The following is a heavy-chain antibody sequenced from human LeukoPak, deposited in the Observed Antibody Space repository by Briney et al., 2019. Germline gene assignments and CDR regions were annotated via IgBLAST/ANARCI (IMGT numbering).Heavy chain of an antibody. CDR1: AGSISSYY. Sequence: SETLSLTCTVSAGSISSYYWSWIRQPPGKGLEWIGSIYYSGSTNYNPSLKSRVTISVDTSKNQFSLKLSSVTAADTAVYYCARASLITIFGVVIIEYFDYWGQGTLVTVSS. D-gene: IGHD3-3*01. J-gene: IGHJ4*02. CDR2: IYYSGST. V-gene: IGHV4-59*01. CDR3: ARASLITIFGVVIIEYFDY.